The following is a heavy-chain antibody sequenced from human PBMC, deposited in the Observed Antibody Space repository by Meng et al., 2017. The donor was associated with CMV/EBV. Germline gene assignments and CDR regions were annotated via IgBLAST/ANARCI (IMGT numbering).Heavy chain of an antibody. Sequence: GSLRLSCTVSGGSISSYYWSWIRQPPGKGLEWIGYIYYSWSTNYNPSLKSRVTISVDTSKNQFSLKLSSVTAADTAVYYCARGHCTNGVCYFYFDYWGQGTLVTVSS. CDR2: IYYSWST. V-gene: IGHV4-59*12. D-gene: IGHD2-8*01. CDR1: GGSISSYY. CDR3: ARGHCTNGVCYFYFDY. J-gene: IGHJ4*02.